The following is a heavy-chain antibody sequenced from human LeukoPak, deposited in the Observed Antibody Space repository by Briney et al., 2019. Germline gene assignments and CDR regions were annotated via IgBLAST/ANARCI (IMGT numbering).Heavy chain of an antibody. V-gene: IGHV1-2*02. CDR1: GYTFTGYY. CDR3: ATEPPYDSSGYYFLFDY. D-gene: IGHD3-22*01. CDR2: INPNSGGT. Sequence: ASVKVSYKASGYTFTGYYMHWVRQAPGQGLEWMGWINPNSGGTNYAQKFQGRVTMTRDTSISTAYMELSRLRSDDTAVYYCATEPPYDSSGYYFLFDYWGQGTLVTVSS. J-gene: IGHJ4*02.